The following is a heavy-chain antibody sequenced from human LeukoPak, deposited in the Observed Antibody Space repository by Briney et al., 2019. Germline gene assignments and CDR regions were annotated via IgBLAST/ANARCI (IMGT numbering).Heavy chain of an antibody. CDR2: IYYSGST. J-gene: IGHJ4*02. CDR1: GGSISRGGYY. Sequence: SETLSLTCTVSGGSISRGGYYWSWIRQHPGKGLEWIGYIYYSGSTYYNPSLKSRVTISVDTSKNQFSLKLSSVTAADTAVYYCARGPGNGEWELLGTSYFDYWGQGTLVTVSS. V-gene: IGHV4-31*03. D-gene: IGHD1-26*01. CDR3: ARGPGNGEWELLGTSYFDY.